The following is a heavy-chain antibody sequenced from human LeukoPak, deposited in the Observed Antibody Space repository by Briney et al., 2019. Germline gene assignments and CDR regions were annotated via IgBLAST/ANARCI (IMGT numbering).Heavy chain of an antibody. CDR3: AAREAAAAGTGGSKY. Sequence: PSETLSLTCAVYGGSFSGYYWSWIRQPPGKGLEWIGEINHSGSTNYNPSLKSRVTISVGTSKNQCSLKLSSVTAADTAVYYCAAREAAAAGTGGSKYWGQGTLVTVSS. CDR1: GGSFSGYY. CDR2: INHSGST. J-gene: IGHJ4*02. D-gene: IGHD6-13*01. V-gene: IGHV4-34*01.